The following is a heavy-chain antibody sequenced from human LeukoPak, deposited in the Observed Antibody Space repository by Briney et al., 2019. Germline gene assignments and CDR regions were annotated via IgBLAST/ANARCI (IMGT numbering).Heavy chain of an antibody. CDR3: ANSPYSYPYYFDY. Sequence: GGSLRLSCAASGFTFSNAWMSWVRQAPGKGLEWVGRIKSKTDGGTTDYAAPVKGRFTIPRDDSKNTLYLQMNSLRAEDTAVYYCANSPYSYPYYFDYWGQGTLVTVSS. V-gene: IGHV3-15*01. J-gene: IGHJ4*02. D-gene: IGHD5-18*01. CDR1: GFTFSNAW. CDR2: IKSKTDGGTT.